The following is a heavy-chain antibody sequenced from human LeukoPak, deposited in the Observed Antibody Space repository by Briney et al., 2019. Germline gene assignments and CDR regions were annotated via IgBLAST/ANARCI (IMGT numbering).Heavy chain of an antibody. CDR2: IHSSGST. CDR3: ARGASVDTAMVRKYYYYYMDV. CDR1: GGSISSGSYC. Sequence: SETLSLTCTVSGGSISSGSYCWSWIRQPAGKGPEWIGHIHSSGSTNYDSSLKSRVTISLDTSKNQFSLKVTSVTAADTAVYYCARGASVDTAMVRKYYYYYMDVWGKGTPVTVSS. V-gene: IGHV4-61*10. J-gene: IGHJ6*03. D-gene: IGHD5-18*01.